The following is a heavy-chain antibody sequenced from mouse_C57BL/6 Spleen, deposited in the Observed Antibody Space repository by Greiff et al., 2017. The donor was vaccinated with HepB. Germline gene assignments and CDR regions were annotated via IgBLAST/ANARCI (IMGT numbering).Heavy chain of an antibody. CDR1: GYTFTSYW. CDR2: IYPSDSET. V-gene: IGHV1-61*01. CDR3: ARRTGRGGYFDY. D-gene: IGHD4-1*01. Sequence: QVQLQQPGAELVRPGSSVRLSCKASGYTFTSYWMDWVKQRPGQGLEWIGNIYPSDSETHYNQKFKDKATLTVDKSSSTAYMQLSSLTSEDSAVYYCARRTGRGGYFDYWGQGTTLTVSS. J-gene: IGHJ2*01.